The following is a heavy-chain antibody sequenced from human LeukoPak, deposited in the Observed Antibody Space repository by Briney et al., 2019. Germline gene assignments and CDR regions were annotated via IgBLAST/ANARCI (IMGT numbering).Heavy chain of an antibody. D-gene: IGHD3-9*01. Sequence: SETLSLTCAVSGGSISSSNWWSWVRQPPGKGLEWIGEIYHSGSTNYNPSLKSRVTISADKSKNQFSLKLSSVTAADTAVYYCARRYYDILTGYYSKAFDIWGQGTMVTVSS. CDR1: GGSISSSNW. CDR2: IYHSGST. J-gene: IGHJ3*02. CDR3: ARRYYDILTGYYSKAFDI. V-gene: IGHV4-4*02.